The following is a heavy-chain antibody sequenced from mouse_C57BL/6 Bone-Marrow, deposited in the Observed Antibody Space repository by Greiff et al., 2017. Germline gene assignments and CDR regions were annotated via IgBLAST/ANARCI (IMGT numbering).Heavy chain of an antibody. CDR2: IWSGGST. D-gene: IGHD2-1*01. J-gene: IGHJ2*01. CDR1: GFSLTSYG. V-gene: IGHV2-2*01. CDR3: ARNDLLCFDY. Sequence: VQLQQSGPGLVQPSQSLSITCTVSGFSLTSYGVHWVRQSPGKGLEWLGVIWSGGSTDYNAAFISRLSISKDNSKSQFFFKMNSLQADDTAIYYCARNDLLCFDYWGQGTTLTVSS.